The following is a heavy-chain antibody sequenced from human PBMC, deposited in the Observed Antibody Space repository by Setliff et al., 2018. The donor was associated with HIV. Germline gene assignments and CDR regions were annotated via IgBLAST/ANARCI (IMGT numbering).Heavy chain of an antibody. CDR2: IYWNDDK. J-gene: IGHJ5*02. CDR1: GFSLSTSGVG. V-gene: IGHV2-5*01. Sequence: SGPTLVNPTQTLTLTFTFSGFSLSTSGVGVGWIRQPPGKALEWLALIYWNDDKRYSPSLKSRLTITKDTSKNQVVLTMTNMDPVDTATYYCSHSRGPRVAFNWFDPWGQGPLVTVSS. CDR3: SHSRGPRVAFNWFDP.